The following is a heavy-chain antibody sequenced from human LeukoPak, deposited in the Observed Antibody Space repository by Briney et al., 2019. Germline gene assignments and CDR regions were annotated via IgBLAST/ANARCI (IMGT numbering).Heavy chain of an antibody. CDR3: ARDRRQQLIGDYFDY. CDR1: GYTFTSYG. J-gene: IGHJ4*02. D-gene: IGHD7-27*01. CDR2: INPNSGDT. Sequence: GASVKVSCKTSGYTFTSYGISWVRQAPGQGLEWMGWINPNSGDTNYAQKFLGRVTMTRDTSINTAYMELSRLRSDDTAMYYCARDRRQQLIGDYFDYWGQGTLVTVSS. V-gene: IGHV1-2*02.